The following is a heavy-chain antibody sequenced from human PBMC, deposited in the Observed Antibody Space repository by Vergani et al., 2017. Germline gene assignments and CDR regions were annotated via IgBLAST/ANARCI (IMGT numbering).Heavy chain of an antibody. V-gene: IGHV3-74*01. D-gene: IGHD1-26*01. Sequence: VQLVESGGGLVQPGGSLRLSCTASGFTFSNYWMQWVRQAPGKGLMWVSRINSDGDSTSYADSVKGRFTISRDNAKNTLYLQMDSLRAEDTAVYYCARVWWELLDYFYYMDVWGKGTTVTVSS. J-gene: IGHJ6*03. CDR1: GFTFSNYW. CDR2: INSDGDST. CDR3: ARVWWELLDYFYYMDV.